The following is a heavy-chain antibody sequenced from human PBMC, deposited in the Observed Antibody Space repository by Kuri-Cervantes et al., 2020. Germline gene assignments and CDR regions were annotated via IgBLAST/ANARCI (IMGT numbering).Heavy chain of an antibody. Sequence: GESLKISCAASGFTFSDYYMSWIRQAPGKGLEWVGFIRSKAYGGTTEYAASVKGRFTISRDDSKSIAYLQMNSLKTEDTAVYYCTRAYYYGSGTLDAFDIWGQGTMVTVSS. CDR1: GFTFSDYY. CDR3: TRAYYYGSGTLDAFDI. CDR2: IRSKAYGGTT. D-gene: IGHD3-10*01. J-gene: IGHJ3*02. V-gene: IGHV3-49*03.